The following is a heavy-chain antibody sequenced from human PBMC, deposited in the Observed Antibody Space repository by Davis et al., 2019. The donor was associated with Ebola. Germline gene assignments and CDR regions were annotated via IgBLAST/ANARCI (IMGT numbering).Heavy chain of an antibody. J-gene: IGHJ4*02. Sequence: PGGSLRLSCAASGFTFSSYAMHWVRQAPGKGLEWVAVISYDGSNKYYADSVKGRFTISRDNSKNTLYLQMNSLRAEDTAVYYCARGLHYSDNSVYWGYWGQGNLVTVSS. CDR1: GFTFSSYA. CDR3: ARGLHYSDNSVYWGY. CDR2: ISYDGSNK. V-gene: IGHV3-30-3*01. D-gene: IGHD3-22*01.